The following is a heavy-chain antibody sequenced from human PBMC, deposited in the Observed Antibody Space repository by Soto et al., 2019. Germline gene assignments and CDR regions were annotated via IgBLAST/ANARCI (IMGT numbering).Heavy chain of an antibody. J-gene: IGHJ6*03. Sequence: PGGSLRLSCAASGFTVSSNYMSWVRQAPGKGLEWVSVIYSGGSTYYADSVKGRFTISRDNSKNTLYLQMNSLRAEDTAVYYCARGRVCSSTSCYLPMDVWGKGTRVTVSS. CDR1: GFTVSSNY. D-gene: IGHD2-2*01. V-gene: IGHV3-66*01. CDR2: IYSGGST. CDR3: ARGRVCSSTSCYLPMDV.